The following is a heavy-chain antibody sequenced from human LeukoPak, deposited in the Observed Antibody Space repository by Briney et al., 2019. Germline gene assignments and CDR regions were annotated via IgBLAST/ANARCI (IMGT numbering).Heavy chain of an antibody. CDR2: ISGGGGST. V-gene: IGHV3-23*01. CDR3: ARGVLAAQYNWFDP. J-gene: IGHJ5*02. D-gene: IGHD2-15*01. Sequence: GGSLRLSCATSGFTFSSHAMSWVRQAPGKGLEWVSTISGGGGSTYYADSVKGRFTISRDNSRNTLYLQINSLRAEDTAVYYCARGVLAAQYNWFDPWGQGTLVTVSS. CDR1: GFTFSSHA.